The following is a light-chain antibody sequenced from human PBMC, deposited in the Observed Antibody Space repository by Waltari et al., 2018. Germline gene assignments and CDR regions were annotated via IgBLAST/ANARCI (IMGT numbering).Light chain of an antibody. CDR3: AAWDDSLKTVI. CDR2: SNN. J-gene: IGLJ2*01. Sequence: QSVLTQPPSASATPGQRVTLSCSGSSSNIGSNTVNWYQQLPGTAPKLLLYSNNQRPSGVPDRFSGSKSGTSASLAISGLQSEDEADYYCAAWDDSLKTVIFGGGTKLTVL. CDR1: SSNIGSNT. V-gene: IGLV1-44*01.